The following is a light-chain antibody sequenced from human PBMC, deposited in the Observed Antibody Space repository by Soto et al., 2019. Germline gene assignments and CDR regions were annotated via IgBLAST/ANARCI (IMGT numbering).Light chain of an antibody. CDR2: VAS. Sequence: EIVMTQSPATLSVSPGERVTLSFRASQSVSSNVAWYQQKPGQAPRLLIYVASARATGIPARFSGSGSGTEFTLTISSLQSEDSAVYYCQQYNNWPSWLFGQGTKVDIK. V-gene: IGKV3-15*01. CDR3: QQYNNWPSWL. CDR1: QSVSSN. J-gene: IGKJ1*01.